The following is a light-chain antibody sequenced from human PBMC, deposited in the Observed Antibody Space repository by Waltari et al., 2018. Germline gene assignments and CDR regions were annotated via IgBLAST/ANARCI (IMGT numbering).Light chain of an antibody. CDR3: QQTYRTPRT. CDR1: QRISSY. V-gene: IGKV1-39*01. Sequence: DIQMTQSPSSLPASVVDRVTVSCRASQRISSYLNWYQQKPGKAPRLLIYGATSLQSGVPSRFSGSGSGTDFTLTISSLQPEDFATYYCQQTYRTPRTFGQGTKVDI. J-gene: IGKJ1*01. CDR2: GAT.